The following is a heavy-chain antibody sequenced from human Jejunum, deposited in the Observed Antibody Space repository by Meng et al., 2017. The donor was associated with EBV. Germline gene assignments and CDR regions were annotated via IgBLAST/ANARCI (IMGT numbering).Heavy chain of an antibody. CDR3: AREQAGTYQFDY. V-gene: IGHV1-46*01. CDR2: LNPSTTYI. D-gene: IGHD6-19*01. CDR1: GYTFTKYL. Sequence: KKHGATVRFYLDGSGYTFTKYLIHWVRQAPGQGLEWMGILNPSTTYIEYAQKFRGRVTMTKDTSTSTVYMELSSLKSEDTAVYYCAREQAGTYQFDYWGQGSLVTVSS. J-gene: IGHJ4*02.